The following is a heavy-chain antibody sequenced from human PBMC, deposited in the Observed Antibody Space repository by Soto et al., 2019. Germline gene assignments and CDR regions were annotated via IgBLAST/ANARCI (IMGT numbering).Heavy chain of an antibody. V-gene: IGHV1-69*05. CDR1: GGTLSSYA. CDR3: ARDRMVYGDYVSGQTQTDAFDI. CDR2: IIPIFGTA. D-gene: IGHD4-17*01. Sequence: ASVKVSCTASGGTLSSYAISWVRQAPGQGLEWMGGIIPIFGTANYAQKFQGRVTITTDTSTSTAYMELRSLRSDDTAVYYCARDRMVYGDYVSGQTQTDAFDIWGQGTMVTVSS. J-gene: IGHJ3*02.